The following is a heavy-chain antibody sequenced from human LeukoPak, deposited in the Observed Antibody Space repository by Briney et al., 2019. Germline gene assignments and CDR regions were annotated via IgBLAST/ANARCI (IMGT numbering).Heavy chain of an antibody. CDR2: INPGNGDT. D-gene: IGHD2-15*01. CDR1: GYTFTNYA. J-gene: IGHJ4*02. CDR3: ARVVYCSGGSCYYFDY. Sequence: ASVKVSCKTSGYTFTNYAMHWVRQAPGQRPEWMGWINPGNGDTKYSQELQDRVTITRDTSATTAYMELSSLTSDDMAVYYCARVVYCSGGSCYYFDYWGQGTLVTVSS. V-gene: IGHV1-3*03.